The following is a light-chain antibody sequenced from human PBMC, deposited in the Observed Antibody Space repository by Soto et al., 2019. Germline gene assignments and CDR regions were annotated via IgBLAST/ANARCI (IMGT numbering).Light chain of an antibody. J-gene: IGKJ1*01. Sequence: DIQMTQSPSSLSASVGDRVTITCRASQSISNYLNWYQQKPGKAPKHLIYAASSLQSEVPSRFSGSGSWTDFTLTISSLQPEDVATYSWQQSCSTPRTLGQGTKVEIK. CDR3: QQSCSTPRT. V-gene: IGKV1-39*01. CDR1: QSISNY. CDR2: AAS.